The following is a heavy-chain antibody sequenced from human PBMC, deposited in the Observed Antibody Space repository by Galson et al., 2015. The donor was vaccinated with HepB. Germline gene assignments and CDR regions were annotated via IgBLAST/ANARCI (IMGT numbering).Heavy chain of an antibody. D-gene: IGHD1-26*01. CDR1: GFTFSSYA. CDR3: AREISGSYYSPFDY. Sequence: SLRLSCAASGFTFSSYAMHWVRQAPGKGLEWVAVISYDGSNKYYADSVKGRFTISRDNSKNTLYLQMNSLRAEDTAVYYCAREISGSYYSPFDYWGQGTLVTVSS. J-gene: IGHJ4*02. V-gene: IGHV3-30-3*01. CDR2: ISYDGSNK.